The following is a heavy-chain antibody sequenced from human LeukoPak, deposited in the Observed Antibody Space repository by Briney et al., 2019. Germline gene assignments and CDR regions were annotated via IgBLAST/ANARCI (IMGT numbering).Heavy chain of an antibody. CDR2: ISGSDTTT. J-gene: IGHJ4*02. Sequence: GETLRLSCAASGFTFSNSGMSWVRQAPGKGLEWVSYISGSDTTTHYADSVKGRFTISRDNSKNTLYLQMNSLRAEDTAVYYCVRGSGYYYGPYYFDYWGQGTLVTVSS. V-gene: IGHV3-23*01. CDR3: VRGSGYYYGPYYFDY. CDR1: GFTFSNSG. D-gene: IGHD3-22*01.